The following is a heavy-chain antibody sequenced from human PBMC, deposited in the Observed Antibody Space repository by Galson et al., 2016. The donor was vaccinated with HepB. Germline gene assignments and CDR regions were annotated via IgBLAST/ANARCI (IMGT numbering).Heavy chain of an antibody. J-gene: IGHJ4*02. CDR1: GYDFAGHW. Sequence: QSGAAVKKPGESLKISCKGSGYDFAGHWIGWVRQMPGEGLEWMGIIHPGDSNTRYSPSFQGQVTISADHSISTAYLHWSSLKASDTAMYYCVRPQLHSYGRTHCDFWCQGTLVTVS. D-gene: IGHD5-18*01. CDR2: IHPGDSNT. CDR3: VRPQLHSYGRTHCDF. V-gene: IGHV5-51*03.